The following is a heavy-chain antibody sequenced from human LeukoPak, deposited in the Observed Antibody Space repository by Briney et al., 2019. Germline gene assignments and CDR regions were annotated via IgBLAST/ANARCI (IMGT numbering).Heavy chain of an antibody. J-gene: IGHJ5*02. CDR2: ISAIGGGT. D-gene: IGHD6-13*01. Sequence: GGSLRLSCAASRFTFSSYAMNFSSYAMSWVRQAPGKGLEWVSSISAIGGGTYYTDSVKGRFTISRDNSKNMLYLQMNSLRAEDTAVYYCAKVRIAAAGRWFDPWGQGTLVTVSS. CDR1: RFTFSSYAMNFSSYA. CDR3: AKVRIAAAGRWFDP. V-gene: IGHV3-23*01.